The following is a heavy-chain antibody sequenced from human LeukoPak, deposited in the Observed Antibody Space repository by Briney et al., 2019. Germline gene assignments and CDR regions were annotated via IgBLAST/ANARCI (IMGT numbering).Heavy chain of an antibody. CDR1: GFIFSNYA. V-gene: IGHV3-30*01. D-gene: IGHD3-10*01. CDR2: ISSDGSKT. CDR3: ARDSTYWYDSGSSGPHYFDY. Sequence: PGGSLRLSCAASGFIFSNYAMHWVLQAPGKGLEWVTLISSDGSKTYHADSVKGRFSISRDNSKNTLYLQLNSLRAEDTSVYYCARDSTYWYDSGSSGPHYFDYWGQGTLVTVSS. J-gene: IGHJ4*02.